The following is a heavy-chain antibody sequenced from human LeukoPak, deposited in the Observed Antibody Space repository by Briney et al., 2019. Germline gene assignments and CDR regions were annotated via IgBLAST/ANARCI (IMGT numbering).Heavy chain of an antibody. CDR3: ARLSGLWFGATTSDY. CDR1: GYTFTGYY. V-gene: IGHV1-2*02. CDR2: INPNSGGT. Sequence: RASVKVPCNASGYTFTGYYMHWVRQAPGQGLEWMGWINPNSGGTNYAQKFQGRVTMTRDTSISTAYMELSRLRSDDTAVYYCARLSGLWFGATTSDYWGQGTLVTVSS. D-gene: IGHD3-10*01. J-gene: IGHJ4*02.